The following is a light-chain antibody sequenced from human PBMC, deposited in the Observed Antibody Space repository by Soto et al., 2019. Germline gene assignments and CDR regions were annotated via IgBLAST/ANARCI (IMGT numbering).Light chain of an antibody. CDR1: QRVSSSY. J-gene: IGKJ1*01. Sequence: ESVLTQSPGTLSLSPGEKATLSCRASQRVSSSYLAWYQQKPGQAPRLLIYGASSRATGIPDRFSGSGSGTDFTLTVSRLEPEYFAVYYCQQFGSSSWTFGQGTKVEIK. CDR2: GAS. V-gene: IGKV3-20*01. CDR3: QQFGSSSWT.